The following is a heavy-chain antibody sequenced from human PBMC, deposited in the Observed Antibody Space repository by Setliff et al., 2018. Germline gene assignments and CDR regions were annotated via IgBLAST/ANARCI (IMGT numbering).Heavy chain of an antibody. CDR2: INAGNGNT. CDR3: ARSGGSNWQTKLDY. V-gene: IGHV1-3*03. Sequence: ASVKVSCKASGYTFTSYAIHWVRQAPGQRLEWMGWINAGNGNTKYSQEFQDRVTITRDTSASIAFMELSSLRSEDMAVYYCARSGGSNWQTKLDYWGQGTLVTVPQ. CDR1: GYTFTSYA. D-gene: IGHD2-15*01. J-gene: IGHJ4*02.